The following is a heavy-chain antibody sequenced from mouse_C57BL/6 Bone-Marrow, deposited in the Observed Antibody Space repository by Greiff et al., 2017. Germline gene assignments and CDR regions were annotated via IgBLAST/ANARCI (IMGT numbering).Heavy chain of an antibody. J-gene: IGHJ3*01. V-gene: IGHV2-2*01. CDR1: GFSLTSYG. Sequence: QVQLQQLGPGLVQPSQSLSITCTVYGFSLTSYGVHWVRQSPGKGLEWLGVIWSGGSTDYNAAFISRLSISKDNSKSQVFFKMNSLQAEDTAIYYCARKGSSYGFAYWGQETLVTVSA. CDR2: IWSGGST. CDR3: ARKGSSYGFAY. D-gene: IGHD1-1*01.